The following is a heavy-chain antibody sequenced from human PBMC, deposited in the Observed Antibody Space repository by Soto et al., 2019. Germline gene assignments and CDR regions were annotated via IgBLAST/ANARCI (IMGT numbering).Heavy chain of an antibody. Sequence: EVHLVESGGGLVKPGGSLRLTCAASGFIFSDYTMNWVRQAPGKGLGWVSSISRGSDYIFYADTVKGRFTISRDNARNSLYLQMTSLRAEDTAVYYCAKDSGCVNNACAYDPWGQGTLVTVSS. CDR1: GFIFSDYT. D-gene: IGHD1-20*01. CDR2: ISRGSDYI. V-gene: IGHV3-21*01. J-gene: IGHJ5*02. CDR3: AKDSGCVNNACAYDP.